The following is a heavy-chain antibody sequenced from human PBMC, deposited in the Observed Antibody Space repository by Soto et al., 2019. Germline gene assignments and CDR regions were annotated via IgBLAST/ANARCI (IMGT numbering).Heavy chain of an antibody. CDR1: GYTFTSYA. V-gene: IGHV1-3*01. Sequence: GASVKVSCKASGYTFTSYAMHWVRQAPGQRLEWMGWINAGNGNTKYSQKFQGRVTITRDTSASTAYMKLSSLRSEDTAVYYCAIIPHFDYDIPWWFDPWGQGTLVTVSS. CDR2: INAGNGNT. D-gene: IGHD3-9*01. CDR3: AIIPHFDYDIPWWFDP. J-gene: IGHJ5*02.